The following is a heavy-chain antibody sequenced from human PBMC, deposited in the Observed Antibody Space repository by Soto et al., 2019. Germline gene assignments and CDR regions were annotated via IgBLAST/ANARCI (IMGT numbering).Heavy chain of an antibody. Sequence: PSETLSLTCSVSGGSVTGGGYYWSWIRQLPGKGLEWIGHIYYSGRTYYNPSLKSRLTISVDTSKNQFSLKLSSVSAADTAVYFCAGDRSDSPDYFDYWGQGTLVTVSS. D-gene: IGHD2-15*01. V-gene: IGHV4-30-4*08. CDR1: GGSVTGGGYY. CDR3: AGDRSDSPDYFDY. CDR2: IYYSGRT. J-gene: IGHJ4*02.